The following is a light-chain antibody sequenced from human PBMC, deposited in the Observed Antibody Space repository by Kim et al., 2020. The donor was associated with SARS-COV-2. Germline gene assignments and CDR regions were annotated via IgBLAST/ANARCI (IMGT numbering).Light chain of an antibody. CDR2: GAS. CDR3: QQYGRSPPYT. Sequence: PGVRPTLSCRASQSASSRYLAWYQQKPGQAPRLLIYGASSRATGIPDRFSGSASGTDFTLTISRLEPEDFAVYYCQQYGRSPPYTFGQGTKLEI. V-gene: IGKV3-20*01. CDR1: QSASSRY. J-gene: IGKJ2*01.